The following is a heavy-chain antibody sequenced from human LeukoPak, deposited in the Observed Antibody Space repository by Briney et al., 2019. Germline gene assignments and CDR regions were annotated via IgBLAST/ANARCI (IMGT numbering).Heavy chain of an antibody. Sequence: GGSLRLSCAASGFTFSSYGMHWVRQAPVKGLEWVATIWYDGSIQYYAESVRGRFTISRESSKNTLYLQMNSLRAEDTAVFYCARNEPGNFGMDVWGQGTTVIVSS. D-gene: IGHD7-27*01. CDR1: GFTFSSYG. J-gene: IGHJ6*02. CDR2: IWYDGSIQ. V-gene: IGHV3-33*01. CDR3: ARNEPGNFGMDV.